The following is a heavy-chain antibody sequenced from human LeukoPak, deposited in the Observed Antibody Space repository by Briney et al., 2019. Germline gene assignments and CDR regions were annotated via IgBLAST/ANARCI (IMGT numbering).Heavy chain of an antibody. V-gene: IGHV3-48*03. D-gene: IGHD3-10*02. CDR1: GFTFSTYE. CDR3: AELGITMIGGV. CDR2: ISSSANTI. J-gene: IGHJ6*04. Sequence: PGGSLRLSCAASGFTFSTYEINWVRQAPGKGLEWISYISSSANTIYYADSVKGRFTISRDNAKNSLYLQMNSLRAEDTAVYYCAELGITMIGGVWGKGTTVTISS.